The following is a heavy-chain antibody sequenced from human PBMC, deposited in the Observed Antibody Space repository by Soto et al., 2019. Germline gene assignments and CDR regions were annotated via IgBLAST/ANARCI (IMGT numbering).Heavy chain of an antibody. CDR3: ARDWSYGFDY. D-gene: IGHD2-8*01. J-gene: IGHJ4*02. CDR1: GFPFSTYT. Sequence: PGGSLRLSCAASGFPFSTYTMNWVRQAPGKGLEWISYIRGTDTFSYADSVRGRFTISRDNAKNSLYLQMNSLRAEDTALYYCARDWSYGFDYWGQGILVTVSS. V-gene: IGHV3-48*04. CDR2: IRGTDTF.